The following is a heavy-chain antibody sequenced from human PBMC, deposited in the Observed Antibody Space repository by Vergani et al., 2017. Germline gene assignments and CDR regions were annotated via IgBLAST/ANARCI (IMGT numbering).Heavy chain of an antibody. CDR1: GYSFTSYW. CDR3: ARHKFEGGSSSMRGADY. CDR2: IDPSDSYT. D-gene: IGHD6-6*01. Sequence: VQLVQSGAEVKKPGESLRISCKGSGYSFTSYWISWVRQMPGKGLEWMGRIDPSDSYTNYSPSFQGHVTISADKSISTAYLQWSSLKASDTAMYYCARHKFEGGSSSMRGADYWGQGTLVTVSS. V-gene: IGHV5-10-1*01. J-gene: IGHJ4*02.